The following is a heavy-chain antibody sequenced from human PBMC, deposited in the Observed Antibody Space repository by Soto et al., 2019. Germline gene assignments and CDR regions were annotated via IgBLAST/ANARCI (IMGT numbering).Heavy chain of an antibody. Sequence: TSETLSLTCTVSGGSISTYYWSWIRQPPGKGLEWIVYIYYSGSTNYNPSLKSRVTISVDTSKNQFSLKLSSVSAADTAVYYCARDGSRYDFWSGPYYFDYWGQGTLVSVSS. D-gene: IGHD3-3*01. J-gene: IGHJ4*02. CDR1: GGSISTYY. V-gene: IGHV4-59*01. CDR3: ARDGSRYDFWSGPYYFDY. CDR2: IYYSGST.